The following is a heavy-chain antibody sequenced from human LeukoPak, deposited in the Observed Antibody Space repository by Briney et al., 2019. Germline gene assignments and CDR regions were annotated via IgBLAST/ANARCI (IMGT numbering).Heavy chain of an antibody. V-gene: IGHV1-69*10. D-gene: IGHD6-13*01. CDR2: VIPNLGIA. CDR1: GGXFSSYA. J-gene: IGHJ4*02. Sequence: SVKVSCKASGGXFSSYAISWVRQAPGQGLEWMGGVIPNLGIANYEQKFQGRVTITADKSTSTAYMELSSLRSEDTAVYYCAKDLGPSFQSIAVAGTYWGQGTLVTVSS. CDR3: AKDLGPSFQSIAVAGTY.